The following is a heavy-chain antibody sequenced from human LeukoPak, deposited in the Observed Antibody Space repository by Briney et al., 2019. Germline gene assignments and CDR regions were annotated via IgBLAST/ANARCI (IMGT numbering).Heavy chain of an antibody. J-gene: IGHJ5*02. Sequence: SETLSLTCTASGGSLSSYYWSWIRQSPGKGLEWIGYIYYSGSTDCNPSLKSRVTISIDTSKNQFSLKLRSVTAADTAVYYCARSNYYGSGLDPWGQGTLVTVSS. CDR2: IYYSGST. CDR1: GGSLSSYY. D-gene: IGHD3-10*01. CDR3: ARSNYYGSGLDP. V-gene: IGHV4-59*01.